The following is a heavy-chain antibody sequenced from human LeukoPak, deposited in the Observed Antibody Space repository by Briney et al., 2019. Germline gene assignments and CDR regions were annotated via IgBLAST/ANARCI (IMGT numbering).Heavy chain of an antibody. CDR3: ARVATISEENVYYYYYMDV. J-gene: IGHJ6*03. Sequence: GASVKVSCKASGYTFTGYYMHWVRQAPGQGLEWMGWINPNSGGTNYAQKFQGRVTMTRDTSISTAYMELSRLRSEDTAVYYCARVATISEENVYYYYYMDVWGKGTTVTVSS. CDR1: GYTFTGYY. V-gene: IGHV1-2*02. D-gene: IGHD5-12*01. CDR2: INPNSGGT.